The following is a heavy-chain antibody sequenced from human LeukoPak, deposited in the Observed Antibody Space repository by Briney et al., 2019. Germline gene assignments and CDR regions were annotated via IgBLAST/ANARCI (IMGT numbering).Heavy chain of an antibody. CDR2: IYYSGST. V-gene: IGHV4-39*01. CDR1: GGSISSSSYY. Sequence: SETLSLSCTVSGGSISSSSYYCGWIRQPPGKGLEWIGSIYYSGSTYYNPSLKSRVTISVDTSKNQFSLTLSSVTAADTAVYYCARQDPLGYYFDYWGQGTLVTVSS. J-gene: IGHJ4*02. CDR3: ARQDPLGYYFDY.